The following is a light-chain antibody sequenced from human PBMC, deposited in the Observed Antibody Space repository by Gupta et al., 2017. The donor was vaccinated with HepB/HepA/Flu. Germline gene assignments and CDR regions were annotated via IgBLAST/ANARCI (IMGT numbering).Light chain of an antibody. CDR3: SSSRSSSPLHVL. CDR1: SSDVGGYNY. J-gene: IGLJ2*01. V-gene: IGLV2-14*03. Sequence: QSALTQPASVSGSPGQSITISCTGTSSDVGGYNYVSWYQQHPGKAPKLMIDDVSNRPSGVSNRFSCAKSCNTASLIIFGRQAEDEADYYCSSSRSSSPLHVLFGGGTKLTVL. CDR2: DVS.